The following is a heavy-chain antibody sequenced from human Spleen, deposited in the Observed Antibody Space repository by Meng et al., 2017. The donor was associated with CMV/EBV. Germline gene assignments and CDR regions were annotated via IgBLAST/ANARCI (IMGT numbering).Heavy chain of an antibody. D-gene: IGHD6-19*01. CDR2: IYYTGST. CDR3: AIYSNGWTYYFDY. V-gene: IGHV4-59*01. Sequence: SETMSLTCTFSGGSINYYYWSWIRQPPGKGLEWIGYIYYTGSTNYNPSLKSRVTMSVDTSNDQLSLKVSSVTAADTAVYYCAIYSNGWTYYFDYWGQGTLVTVSS. J-gene: IGHJ4*02. CDR1: GGSINYYY.